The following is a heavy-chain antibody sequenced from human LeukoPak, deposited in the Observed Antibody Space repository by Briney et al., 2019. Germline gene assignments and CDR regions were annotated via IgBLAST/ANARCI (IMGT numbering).Heavy chain of an antibody. Sequence: GGSLRLSCAASGFTFSSYAMHWVRQAPGKGLEWVAVISYDGSNKYYADSVKGRFTISRDISKNTLYLQMNSLRAEDTAVYYCARNREAFDIWGQGTMVTVSS. J-gene: IGHJ3*02. CDR1: GFTFSSYA. CDR3: ARNREAFDI. CDR2: ISYDGSNK. V-gene: IGHV3-30-3*01.